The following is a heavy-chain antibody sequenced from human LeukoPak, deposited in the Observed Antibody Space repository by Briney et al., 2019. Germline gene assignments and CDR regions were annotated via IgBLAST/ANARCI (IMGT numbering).Heavy chain of an antibody. V-gene: IGHV4-39*02. Sequence: SETLSLTCTVSGGSISSSSYYWGWIRQPPGKGLEWIGSIYYSGSTYYNPSLKSRVTKSVDTSKNQFSLKLSSVTAADTAVYYCAREAGYYGSGSYLGAFDIWGQGTMVTVSS. CDR2: IYYSGST. J-gene: IGHJ3*02. CDR3: AREAGYYGSGSYLGAFDI. D-gene: IGHD3-10*01. CDR1: GGSISSSSYY.